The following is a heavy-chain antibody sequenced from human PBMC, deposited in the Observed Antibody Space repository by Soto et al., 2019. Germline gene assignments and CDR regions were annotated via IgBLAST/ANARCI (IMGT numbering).Heavy chain of an antibody. D-gene: IGHD1-1*01. V-gene: IGHV3-23*01. J-gene: IGHJ5*02. Sequence: EAQMLESGGGSVQPGGSLRLSCAASGFTFSTYAVAWVRQSPGKGLEWVSSISASGGDTWYADSVKGRFTISRGNSKNTLYLQMNSLRAEDTAVYYCARRPTARASWGQGTLVTVSS. CDR3: ARRPTARAS. CDR2: ISASGGDT. CDR1: GFTFSTYA.